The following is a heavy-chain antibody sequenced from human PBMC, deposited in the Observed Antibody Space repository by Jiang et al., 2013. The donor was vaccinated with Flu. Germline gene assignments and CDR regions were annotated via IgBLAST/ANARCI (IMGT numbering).Heavy chain of an antibody. CDR3: AREGIAMVRGSYWSGSGFSSHYYFDS. Sequence: QTLSLTCAISGDSVSSNSAAWNWIRQSPSRGLEWLGRTYYRSKWYNDYAFSVKSRITINPDTSKNHFSLQLNFVTPEDTAVYYCAREGIAMVRGSYWSGSGFSSHYYFDSWGQGTLVTVSS. V-gene: IGHV6-1*01. CDR2: TYYRSKWYN. D-gene: IGHD3-10*01. CDR1: GDSVSSNSAA. J-gene: IGHJ4*02.